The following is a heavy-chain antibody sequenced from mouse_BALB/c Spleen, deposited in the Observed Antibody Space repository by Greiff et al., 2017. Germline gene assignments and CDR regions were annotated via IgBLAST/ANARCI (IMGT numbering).Heavy chain of an antibody. J-gene: IGHJ1*01. Sequence: QVTLKVSGPGILQPSQTLSLTCSFSGFSLSTSGMGVSWIRQPSGKGLEWLAHIYWDDDKRYNPSLKSRLTISKDTSRNQVFLKITSVDTADTATYYCARRGLYGNYVDWYCDVWGAGTTVTVSS. CDR1: GFSLSTSGMG. CDR3: ARRGLYGNYVDWYCDV. CDR2: IYWDDDK. V-gene: IGHV8-12*01. D-gene: IGHD2-10*02.